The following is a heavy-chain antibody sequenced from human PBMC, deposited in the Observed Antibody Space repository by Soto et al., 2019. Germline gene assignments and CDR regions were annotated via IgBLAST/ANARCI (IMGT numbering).Heavy chain of an antibody. D-gene: IGHD3-22*01. Sequence: VGSLRLSCTASGFTFSSYWMHWVRQAPGTGLIWVSRINTDASDTTYADSVRGRFTISRDNAKNTLYLQMNSLRAEDTAVYYCARTGYYYDNKGYDFDYWGQGTLVTVSS. CDR3: ARTGYYYDNKGYDFDY. CDR2: INTDASDT. CDR1: GFTFSSYW. V-gene: IGHV3-74*01. J-gene: IGHJ4*02.